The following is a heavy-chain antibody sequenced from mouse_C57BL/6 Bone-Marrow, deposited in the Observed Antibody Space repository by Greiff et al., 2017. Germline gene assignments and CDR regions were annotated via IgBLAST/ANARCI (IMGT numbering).Heavy chain of an antibody. J-gene: IGHJ1*03. Sequence: VQLQQSGPELVKPGASVKISCKASGYSFTSYYIHWVKQRPGQGLEWIGWIYPGSGNTKYNEKFKGKATLTADTSSSTAYMQLSSLTSEDSAVYYCARNYYGSRGYWYFDVWGTGTTVTVSS. CDR2: IYPGSGNT. CDR3: ARNYYGSRGYWYFDV. CDR1: GYSFTSYY. D-gene: IGHD1-1*01. V-gene: IGHV1-66*01.